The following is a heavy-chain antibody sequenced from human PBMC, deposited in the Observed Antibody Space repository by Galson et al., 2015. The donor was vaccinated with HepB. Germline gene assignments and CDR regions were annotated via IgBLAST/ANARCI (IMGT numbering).Heavy chain of an antibody. J-gene: IGHJ4*02. CDR1: GFTLSDYS. CDR2: ISTSGTTI. CDR3: ARDGSLWSGAYYLDY. D-gene: IGHD3-3*01. V-gene: IGHV3-11*01. Sequence: SLRLSCAASGFTLSDYSMSWIRQAPGKGLEWVSHISTSGTTIDYADSVKGRFAISRDNAKNSLYLQMNSLRVEDTDLYYCARDGSLWSGAYYLDYWGPGNLVTFSS.